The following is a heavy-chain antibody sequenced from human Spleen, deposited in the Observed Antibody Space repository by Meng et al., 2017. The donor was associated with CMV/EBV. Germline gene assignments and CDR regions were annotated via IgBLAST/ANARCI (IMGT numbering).Heavy chain of an antibody. D-gene: IGHD2-2*01. Sequence: EYYWSWNRQTPGKGLAWIGEINHSGSTNYNPSLKSRVTISVDTSKTQFSLKLSSVTAADTAVYYCARVPSLGYCSSTSCPRGTYFDYWGQGTLVTVSS. J-gene: IGHJ4*02. CDR1: EYY. V-gene: IGHV4-34*01. CDR3: ARVPSLGYCSSTSCPRGTYFDY. CDR2: INHSGST.